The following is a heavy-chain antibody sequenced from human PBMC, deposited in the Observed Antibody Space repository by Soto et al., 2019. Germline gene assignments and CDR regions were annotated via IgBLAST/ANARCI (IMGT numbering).Heavy chain of an antibody. Sequence: GGSLRLSCGASGFAFGSYWMGWVRQAPVKGLEWVAYINQGGSETYYVDSVRGRFTVSRDNARNSLDLQMNSLRADDTAVYYCARGSLYSSVCLNWFDPWGRGNLVTVSS. D-gene: IGHD3-16*02. V-gene: IGHV3-7*03. CDR1: GFAFGSYW. CDR3: ARGSLYSSVCLNWFDP. CDR2: INQGGSET. J-gene: IGHJ5*02.